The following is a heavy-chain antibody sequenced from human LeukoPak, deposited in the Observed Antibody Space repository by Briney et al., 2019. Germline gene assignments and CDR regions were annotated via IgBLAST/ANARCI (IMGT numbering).Heavy chain of an antibody. J-gene: IGHJ6*03. D-gene: IGHD6-13*01. Sequence: SVKVSCKASGGTFSSYAISWVRQAPGQGLEWMGGIIPIFGTANYAQKFQGRVTITTDESMSTAYMELSGLRSEDTAVYYCVRSGPAASNYYYYMDVWGKGTTVTVSS. CDR2: IIPIFGTA. V-gene: IGHV1-69*05. CDR3: VRSGPAASNYYYYMDV. CDR1: GGTFSSYA.